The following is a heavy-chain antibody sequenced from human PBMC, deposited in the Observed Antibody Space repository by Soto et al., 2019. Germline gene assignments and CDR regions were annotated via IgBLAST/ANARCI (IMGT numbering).Heavy chain of an antibody. V-gene: IGHV1-69*13. CDR3: ARDLGYSYGYTAKYGMDV. Sequence: WASVKVSCKASGGTFSSYAISWVRQAPGQGLEWMGGIIPIFGTANYAQKFQGRVTITADESTSTAYMELSSLRSEDTAVYYCARDLGYSYGYTAKYGMDVWGQGTTVTVSS. D-gene: IGHD5-18*01. CDR1: GGTFSSYA. J-gene: IGHJ6*02. CDR2: IIPIFGTA.